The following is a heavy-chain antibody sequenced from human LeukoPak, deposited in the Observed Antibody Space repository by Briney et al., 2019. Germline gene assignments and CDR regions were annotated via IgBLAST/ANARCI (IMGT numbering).Heavy chain of an antibody. J-gene: IGHJ4*02. CDR2: IYYSGST. Sequence: PSETLSLTCTVSGGSISSGGYYWSWIRQHPGKGLEWIGYIYYSGSTYYNPSLKSRVTISVDTSKNQFSLKLSSVTAADTAVYYCARGGVLWFGELSYYFDYWGQGTLVTVSS. V-gene: IGHV4-31*03. CDR1: GGSISSGGYY. D-gene: IGHD3-10*01. CDR3: ARGGVLWFGELSYYFDY.